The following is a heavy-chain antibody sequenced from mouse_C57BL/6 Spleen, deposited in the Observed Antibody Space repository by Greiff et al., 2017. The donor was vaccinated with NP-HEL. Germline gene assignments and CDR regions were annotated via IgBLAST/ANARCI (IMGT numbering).Heavy chain of an antibody. CDR2: ISRGGGYI. D-gene: IGHD1-1*01. CDR3: TRDNYGSSWDWFAY. Sequence: EVKLMESGEGLVKPGGSLKLSCAASGFTFSSYAMSWVRQTPEKRLEWVAYISRGGGYIYYADTVKGRFTISRDNARNTLYLQMSSLKSEDTAMYYCTRDNYGSSWDWFAYWGQGTLVTVSA. CDR1: GFTFSSYA. V-gene: IGHV5-9-1*02. J-gene: IGHJ3*01.